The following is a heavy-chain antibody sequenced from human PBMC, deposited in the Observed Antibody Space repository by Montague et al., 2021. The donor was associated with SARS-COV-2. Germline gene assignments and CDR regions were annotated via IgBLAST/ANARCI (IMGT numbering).Heavy chain of an antibody. J-gene: IGHJ5*02. CDR3: ARSGSGSYSSWFDP. CDR1: GFTFSSYA. V-gene: IGHV3-30-3*01. CDR2: ISYDGSNK. D-gene: IGHD3-10*01. Sequence: LRLSCAASGFTFSSYAMHWVRQAPGKGLEWVAVISYDGSNKYYADSVKGRFTISRDNSKNTLYLQTNSLRAEDTAVYYCARSGSGSYSSWFDPWGQGTLVTVSP.